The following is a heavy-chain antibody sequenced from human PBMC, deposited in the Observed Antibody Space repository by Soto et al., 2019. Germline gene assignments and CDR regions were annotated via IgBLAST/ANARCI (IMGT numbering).Heavy chain of an antibody. CDR2: ISGSGGST. CDR3: AKTSPGNYGSGSGTFDY. V-gene: IGHV3-23*01. CDR1: GFTFSSYA. J-gene: IGHJ4*02. D-gene: IGHD3-10*01. Sequence: EVQLLESGGGLVQPGGSLRLSCAASGFTFSSYAMSWVRQAPGKGLEWVSAISGSGGSTYYADSVKGRFTISRDNSKNPPYLQMNSLRADDTAVDYCAKTSPGNYGSGSGTFDYWGQGTLVTVSS.